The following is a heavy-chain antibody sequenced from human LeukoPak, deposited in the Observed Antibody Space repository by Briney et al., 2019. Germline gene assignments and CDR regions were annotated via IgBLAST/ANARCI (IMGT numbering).Heavy chain of an antibody. CDR2: IRSKTDNYAT. CDR3: AGHGTFTNYYYTMDV. CDR1: GFTFGGFT. J-gene: IGHJ6*02. Sequence: PGGSLRLSCGTSGFTFGGFTMHWVRQASGKGLEWVGRIRSKTDNYATSYAASVKGRFTISRDDSKNTAYLQMNSLEIEDTAVYFCAGHGTFTNYYYTMDVWAKGPRSPSP. D-gene: IGHD2-8*01. V-gene: IGHV3-73*01.